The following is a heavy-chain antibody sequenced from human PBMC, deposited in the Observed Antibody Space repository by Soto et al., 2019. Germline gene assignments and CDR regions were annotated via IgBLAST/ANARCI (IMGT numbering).Heavy chain of an antibody. CDR3: ARGAESVXXXXXXXXXXYGMDV. CDR1: GGTFSSYA. Sequence: QVQLVQSGAEVKKPGSSXXVXXXASGGTFSSYAISWVRXAPGQGLEWMGGIIPIFGTANYAQKFQGRVTITADESTSTAYMELSSLRSEDTAVYYCARGAESVXXXXXXXXXXYGMDVWGQGTTVTVSS. CDR2: IIPIFGTA. V-gene: IGHV1-69*12. J-gene: IGHJ6*02. D-gene: IGHD3-3*01.